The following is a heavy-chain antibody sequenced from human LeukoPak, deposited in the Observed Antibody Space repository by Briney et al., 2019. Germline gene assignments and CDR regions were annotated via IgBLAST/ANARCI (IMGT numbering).Heavy chain of an antibody. D-gene: IGHD2-2*01. CDR3: ARGFGGYCSSTSCLVTIDY. J-gene: IGHJ4*02. Sequence: GGSLRLSCAASGFTFSSYTMNWVRQTPGKGPEWVSSTCSTRTYICYADSVNGRFTISRDNAKNSVYLQMDSLRAEDTAVYYCARGFGGYCSSTSCLVTIDYWGQGIPVTVSS. CDR1: GFTFSSYT. V-gene: IGHV3-21*01. CDR2: TCSTRTYI.